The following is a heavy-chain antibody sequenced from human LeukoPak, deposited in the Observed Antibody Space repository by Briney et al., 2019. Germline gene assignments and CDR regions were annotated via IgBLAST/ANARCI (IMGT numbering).Heavy chain of an antibody. J-gene: IGHJ5*02. Sequence: PGGSLRVSCAASGFTFSNAWMSWVGQGPGKGLYWVANIIQDGSARYYVDSVKGRFTISRDNADNSLYPQMNSLRAEDTAVYYCAIDLFSCSSTSCYVSWGRGTLVTVSS. CDR2: IIQDGSAR. CDR1: GFTFSNAW. V-gene: IGHV3-7*01. CDR3: AIDLFSCSSTSCYVS. D-gene: IGHD2-2*01.